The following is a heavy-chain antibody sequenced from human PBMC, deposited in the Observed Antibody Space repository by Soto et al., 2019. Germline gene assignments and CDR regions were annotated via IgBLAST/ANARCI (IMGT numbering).Heavy chain of an antibody. Sequence: GGSLRLSCAASGFTFSSYSMNWVRQAPGKGLEWVSSISSSSSYIYYADSVKGRFTISRDNAKNSLYLQMNSLRAEDTAVYYCARLPSVLRYFEHTDAFDIWGQGTMGTV. D-gene: IGHD3-9*01. CDR2: ISSSSSYI. V-gene: IGHV3-21*01. CDR1: GFTFSSYS. J-gene: IGHJ3*02. CDR3: ARLPSVLRYFEHTDAFDI.